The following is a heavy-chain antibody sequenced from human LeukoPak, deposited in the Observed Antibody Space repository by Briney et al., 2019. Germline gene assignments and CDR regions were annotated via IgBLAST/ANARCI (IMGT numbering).Heavy chain of an antibody. CDR2: IRGNSGMR. D-gene: IGHD2-15*01. J-gene: IGHJ4*02. Sequence: PGGSLRLSCTSSGFSFSDYAMNWVRQAPGKGLEWVSCIRGNSGMRFYSDSVRGRFTISRDNSKNTVYLQMDSLRVDDTAVYFCAKDQEDRGYPSSFDFWGQGTLVTVSP. CDR1: GFSFSDYA. CDR3: AKDQEDRGYPSSFDF. V-gene: IGHV3-23*01.